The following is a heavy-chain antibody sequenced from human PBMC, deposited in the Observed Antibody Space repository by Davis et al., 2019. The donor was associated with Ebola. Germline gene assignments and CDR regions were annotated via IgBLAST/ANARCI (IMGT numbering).Heavy chain of an antibody. J-gene: IGHJ4*02. CDR3: AKGRGYSGYEFDY. CDR1: GFTFDDYA. D-gene: IGHD5-12*01. Sequence: SLKISCAASGFTFDDYAMHWVRQAPGKGLEWVSGISWNSGSIGYADSVKGRFTISRDNAKNSLYLQMNSLRAEDTALYYCAKGRGYSGYEFDYWGQGTLVTVSS. CDR2: ISWNSGSI. V-gene: IGHV3-9*01.